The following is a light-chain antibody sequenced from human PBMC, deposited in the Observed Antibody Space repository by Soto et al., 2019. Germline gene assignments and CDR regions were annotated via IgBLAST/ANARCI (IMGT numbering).Light chain of an antibody. Sequence: DIQMTQSPSSVSASVGDRVTITCRASQDITRWLAWYQQKPGKAPKLLIYATPSLQSGVPSRFSGSGSGTDFTLTISSLQLEDFATYYCQQANSFPHTLGGGTRVEIK. CDR1: QDITRW. J-gene: IGKJ4*01. V-gene: IGKV1-12*01. CDR2: ATP. CDR3: QQANSFPHT.